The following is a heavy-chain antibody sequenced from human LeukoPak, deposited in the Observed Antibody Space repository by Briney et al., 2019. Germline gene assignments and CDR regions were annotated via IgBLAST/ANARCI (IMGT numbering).Heavy chain of an antibody. D-gene: IGHD4-23*01. V-gene: IGHV1-46*01. CDR1: GYTFTSYY. CDR3: ARDPLGLRWISRGGNYGMDV. CDR2: INPSGGST. Sequence: ASVKVSCKASGYTFTSYYMHWVRQAPGQGLEWMGIINPSGGSTSYAQKFQGRVTMTRDTSTSTVYMELSSLKSEDTAVYYCARDPLGLRWISRGGNYGMDVWGQGTTVTVSS. J-gene: IGHJ6*02.